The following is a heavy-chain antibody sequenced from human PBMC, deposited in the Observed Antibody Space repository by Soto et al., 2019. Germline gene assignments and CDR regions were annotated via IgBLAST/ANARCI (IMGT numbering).Heavy chain of an antibody. J-gene: IGHJ6*02. CDR3: ARDTREITRVRGVIPYYIYHMDV. CDR1: GGTFNNYA. D-gene: IGHD3-10*01. V-gene: IGHV1-69*01. Sequence: QMQLAQSGAEVKKRGSSVKVSCRVSGGTFNNYAISWVRQAPGEGLEWMGGIIPAFGTPKYAQRFQDRVTISADVYAATAYMELTSLRSDDTAVYYCARDTREITRVRGVIPYYIYHMDVWGPGTTVAVSS. CDR2: IIPAFGTP.